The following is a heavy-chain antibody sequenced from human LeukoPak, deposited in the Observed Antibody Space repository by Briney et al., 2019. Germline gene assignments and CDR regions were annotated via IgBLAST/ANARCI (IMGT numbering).Heavy chain of an antibody. CDR1: GFTFSSYG. V-gene: IGHV3-30*18. CDR2: ISYDAKSN. CDR3: AKSIAVAGFAGGRTFDY. J-gene: IGHJ4*02. D-gene: IGHD6-19*01. Sequence: PGGSLRLSCVTSGFTFSSYGMHWVRQVPGKGLEWVAVISYDAKSNYHVDSVKGRFTISRDNSKNTLYLQMNSLRAEDTAVYYCAKSIAVAGFAGGRTFDYWGQGTLVIVSS.